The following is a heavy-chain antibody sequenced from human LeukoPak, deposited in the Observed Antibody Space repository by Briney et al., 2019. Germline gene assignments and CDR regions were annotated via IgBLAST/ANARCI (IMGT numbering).Heavy chain of an antibody. D-gene: IGHD3-22*01. Sequence: GGSLRLSCAASGFTFSGSAMHWVRQAPGKGLEWVSAISGSGGSTYYADSVKGRFTISRDNSKNTLYLQMNSLRAEDTAVYYCAKVGPAQYYYYDSSGYYFDYWGQGTLVTVSS. CDR3: AKVGPAQYYYYDSSGYYFDY. V-gene: IGHV3-23*01. CDR1: GFTFSGSA. CDR2: ISGSGGST. J-gene: IGHJ4*02.